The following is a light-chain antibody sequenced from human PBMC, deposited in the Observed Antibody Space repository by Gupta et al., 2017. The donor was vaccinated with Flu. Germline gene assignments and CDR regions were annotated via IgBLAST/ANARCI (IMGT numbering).Light chain of an antibody. V-gene: IGKV3-20*01. Sequence: EIVLTQSPGTLSLSPGERATLSCRASQSIRSYLAWYQQKPGQPPRLLINGASSRATGIPDRFSGSGSGTDFTLTITRLEPEDSAVYYCQQYFTSPLTFGGGTRVEI. J-gene: IGKJ4*01. CDR3: QQYFTSPLT. CDR2: GAS. CDR1: QSIRSY.